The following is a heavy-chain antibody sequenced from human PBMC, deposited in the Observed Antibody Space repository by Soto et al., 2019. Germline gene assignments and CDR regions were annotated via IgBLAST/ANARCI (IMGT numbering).Heavy chain of an antibody. Sequence: ASVKVSCKASGYTFTSYAMHWVRQAPGQRLEWMGWINAGNGNTKYSQKFQGRVTITRDTSASTAYMELSSLRSEDTAVYYCARGIVVAAIYYMDVWGKGTTVTV. J-gene: IGHJ6*03. CDR3: ARGIVVAAIYYMDV. CDR2: INAGNGNT. CDR1: GYTFTSYA. D-gene: IGHD2-15*01. V-gene: IGHV1-3*01.